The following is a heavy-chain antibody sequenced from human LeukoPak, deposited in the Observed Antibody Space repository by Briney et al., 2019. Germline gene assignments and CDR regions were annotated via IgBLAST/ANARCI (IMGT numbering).Heavy chain of an antibody. CDR2: IYYSGST. V-gene: IGHV4-39*01. Sequence: SETLSLTCTVSGGSISSSSYYWGWIRQPPGKGLEWIGSIYYSGSTYYNPSLKSRVTISVDTSNNQFSLKLSSVTAADTAVYYCAITYYYDSSGYRGSFDYWGQGTLVTVSS. D-gene: IGHD3-22*01. CDR3: AITYYYDSSGYRGSFDY. CDR1: GGSISSSSYY. J-gene: IGHJ4*02.